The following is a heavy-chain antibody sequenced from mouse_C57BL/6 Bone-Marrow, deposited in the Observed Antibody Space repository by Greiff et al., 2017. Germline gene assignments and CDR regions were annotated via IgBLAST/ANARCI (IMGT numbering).Heavy chain of an antibody. CDR3: ARRANWDTVFDY. D-gene: IGHD4-1*01. CDR1: GYAFSSYW. Sequence: VMLVESGAELVKPGASVKISCKASGYAFSSYWMNWVKQRPGKGLEWIGQIYPGDGDTNYNGKFKGKATLTADKSSSTAYMQLSSLTSEDSAVYFCARRANWDTVFDYWGQGTTLTVSS. J-gene: IGHJ2*01. CDR2: IYPGDGDT. V-gene: IGHV1-80*01.